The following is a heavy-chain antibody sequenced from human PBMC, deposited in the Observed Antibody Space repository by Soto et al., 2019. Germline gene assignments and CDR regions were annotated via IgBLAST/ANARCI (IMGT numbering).Heavy chain of an antibody. CDR3: ARETSYDFWSGPQTMDV. Sequence: QVQLVESGGGVVQPGTSLRLSCAPSGFTFSSYVMHWVRQAPGKGLEWVAVVHYDGTKKYYADSVRGRFTISRDNSAHILYLQMNSLRPDDTAVYFCARETSYDFWSGPQTMDVWGQGTTVTVSS. CDR1: GFTFSSYV. D-gene: IGHD3-3*01. V-gene: IGHV3-33*01. J-gene: IGHJ6*02. CDR2: VHYDGTKK.